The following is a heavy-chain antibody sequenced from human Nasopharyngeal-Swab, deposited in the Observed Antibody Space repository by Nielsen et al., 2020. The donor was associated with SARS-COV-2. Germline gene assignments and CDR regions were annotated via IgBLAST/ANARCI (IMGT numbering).Heavy chain of an antibody. Sequence: ASVKVSCKASGYTFTSYGISWVRQAPGQGLVWMGWISAYNGRTYCAQKFQGRVTMTTDTSTSTAYMDLRSLRSDDTAVYYCARDPRGPDYWGQGTLVTVSS. CDR2: ISAYNGRT. CDR3: ARDPRGPDY. V-gene: IGHV1-18*01. CDR1: GYTFTSYG. J-gene: IGHJ4*02. D-gene: IGHD6-25*01.